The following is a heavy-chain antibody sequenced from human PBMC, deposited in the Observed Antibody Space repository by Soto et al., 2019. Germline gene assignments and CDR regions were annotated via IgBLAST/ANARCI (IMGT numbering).Heavy chain of an antibody. J-gene: IGHJ4*02. Sequence: QVQLQESGPGLVRPSQTLSITCTVSGGSISSGGYYWSWIRQHPGKGLEWIGYIYYSGSTYYNPSRKSRVTISVDTSKNQFSLKLSSVTAADTAVYYCARGRTSSPTPGDYWGQGTLVTVSS. CDR2: IYYSGST. D-gene: IGHD2-2*01. V-gene: IGHV4-31*03. CDR1: GGSISSGGYY. CDR3: ARGRTSSPTPGDY.